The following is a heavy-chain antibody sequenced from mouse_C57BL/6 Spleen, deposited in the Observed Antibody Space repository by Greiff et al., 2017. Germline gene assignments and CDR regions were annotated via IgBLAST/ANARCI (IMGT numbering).Heavy chain of an antibody. CDR2: FYPGSGSI. J-gene: IGHJ2*01. V-gene: IGHV1-62-2*01. Sequence: VKLMESGAELVKPGASVKLSCKASGYTFTEYTIHWVKQRSGQGLEWIGWFYPGSGSIKYNEKFKDKATLTADKSSSTVYMELSRLTSEDSAVYFCARNAGGDLYFDYWGQGTTLTVSS. CDR1: GYTFTEYT. CDR3: ARNAGGDLYFDY.